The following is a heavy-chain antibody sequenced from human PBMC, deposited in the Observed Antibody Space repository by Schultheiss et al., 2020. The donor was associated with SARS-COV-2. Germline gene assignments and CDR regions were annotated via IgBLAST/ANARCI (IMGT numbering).Heavy chain of an antibody. D-gene: IGHD3-10*01. J-gene: IGHJ5*02. CDR1: GGSISSGGYY. V-gene: IGHV4-31*03. Sequence: SETLSLTCTVSGGSISSGGYYWSWIRQHPGKGLEWIGYIYYSGSTYYNPSLKSRVTISVDRSKNQFSLKLSSVTAADTAVYYCARGSNYYGSGSPNWFDPWGQGTLVTVSS. CDR3: ARGSNYYGSGSPNWFDP. CDR2: IYYSGST.